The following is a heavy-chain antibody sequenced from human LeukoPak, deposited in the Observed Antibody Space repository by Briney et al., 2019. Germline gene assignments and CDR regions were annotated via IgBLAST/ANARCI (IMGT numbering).Heavy chain of an antibody. CDR1: GYTFTGYY. J-gene: IGHJ4*02. D-gene: IGHD2-21*02. Sequence: ASVKVSRKASGYTFTGYYMHWVRQAPGQGLEWMGWINPNSGGTNYAQKFQGRVTMTRDTSISTAYMELSRLRSDDTAVYYCARDREVVTATDYFDYWGQGTLVTVSS. CDR2: INPNSGGT. CDR3: ARDREVVTATDYFDY. V-gene: IGHV1-2*02.